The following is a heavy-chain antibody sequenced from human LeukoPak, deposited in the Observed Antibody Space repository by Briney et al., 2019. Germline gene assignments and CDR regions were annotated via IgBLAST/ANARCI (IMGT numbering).Heavy chain of an antibody. CDR2: INPNSGGT. D-gene: IGHD2-21*01. CDR3: ARELQGFRPYSDY. V-gene: IGHV1-2*02. CDR1: GYTFTGYY. Sequence: ASVKVSCKASGYTFTGYYMHWVRQAPGQGLEWMGWINPNSGGTNYAQKFQGRVTMTRGTSISTAYMELSRLRSDDTAVYYCARELQGFRPYSDYWGQGTLVTVSS. J-gene: IGHJ4*02.